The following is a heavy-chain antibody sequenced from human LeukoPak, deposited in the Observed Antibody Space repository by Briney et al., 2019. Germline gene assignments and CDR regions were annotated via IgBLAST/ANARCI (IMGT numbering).Heavy chain of an antibody. CDR1: GFTFSSYG. CDR3: AKAPRGGGYFDY. V-gene: IGHV3-30*18. CDR2: ISYDGSNK. J-gene: IGHJ4*02. D-gene: IGHD3-16*01. Sequence: GGSLRLSCAASGFTFSSYGMHWLRQAPGKGLEWVAVISYDGSNKYYADPVKGRFTISRDNSKNTLYLQMNSLRAEDTAVYYCAKAPRGGGYFDYWGQGTLVTVSS.